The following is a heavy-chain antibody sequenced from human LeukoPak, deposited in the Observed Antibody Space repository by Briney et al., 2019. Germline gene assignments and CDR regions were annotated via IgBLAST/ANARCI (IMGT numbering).Heavy chain of an antibody. J-gene: IGHJ3*02. V-gene: IGHV4-39*01. Sequence: SETLSLTCTVSGVSISSSNSYWGWIRQPPGKGLEWIGSIYYSGNTYYNASLKSQVSISIDTSKNQFSLRLTSVTAADTAVYYCASGYRSYYYDSSGYYYESEAFDIWGQGTMVTVSS. CDR2: IYYSGNT. D-gene: IGHD3-22*01. CDR3: ASGYRSYYYDSSGYYYESEAFDI. CDR1: GVSISSSNSY.